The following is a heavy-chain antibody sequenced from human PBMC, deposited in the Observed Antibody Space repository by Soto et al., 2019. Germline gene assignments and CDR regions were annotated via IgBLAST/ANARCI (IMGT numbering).Heavy chain of an antibody. Sequence: QVQLQESGPGLVKPSETLSLTCTVSGGSISGYYWSWIRQPAVKGLEWIGRVYTSGSTNYNPSLKSRVTMSVDTSKNQFSLKLSSVTAADTAVYYCARDIAAAGMGAYYFDYWGQGTLVTVSS. CDR3: ARDIAAAGMGAYYFDY. CDR2: VYTSGST. CDR1: GGSISGYY. D-gene: IGHD6-13*01. J-gene: IGHJ4*02. V-gene: IGHV4-4*07.